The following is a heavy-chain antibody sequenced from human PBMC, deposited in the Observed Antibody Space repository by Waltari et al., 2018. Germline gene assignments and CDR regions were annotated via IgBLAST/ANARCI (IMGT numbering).Heavy chain of an antibody. CDR3: ASYSRGGYYTWLGYFDL. V-gene: IGHV4-59*13. Sequence: QVQLQESGPGLVKPSETLSLTCTVSGGSISSYYWSWIRPPPGTGLEWIGYIYYSGSTHYNPSLKSRVTISVDTSKNQFSLKLSSVTAADTAVYYCASYSRGGYYTWLGYFDLWGRGTLVTVSS. CDR1: GGSISSYY. J-gene: IGHJ2*01. CDR2: IYYSGST. D-gene: IGHD3-3*01.